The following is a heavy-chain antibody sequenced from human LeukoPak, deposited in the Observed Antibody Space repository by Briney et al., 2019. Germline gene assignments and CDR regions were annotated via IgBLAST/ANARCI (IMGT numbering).Heavy chain of an antibody. CDR1: GYTFTSYY. CDR3: AREGASGFDY. J-gene: IGHJ4*02. Sequence: SSVKVSCKASGYTFTSYYMHWVRQAPGQGLEWMGIISPSGGSTSYAQKFQGRVTMTRDTSTSTVYMELSSLRSEDTAVYYCAREGASGFDYWGQGTLVTVSS. CDR2: ISPSGGST. D-gene: IGHD1-26*01. V-gene: IGHV1-46*03.